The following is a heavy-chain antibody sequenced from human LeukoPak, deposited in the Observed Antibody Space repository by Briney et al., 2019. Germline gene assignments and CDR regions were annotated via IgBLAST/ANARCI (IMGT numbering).Heavy chain of an antibody. CDR1: GGSISSYY. CDR3: ATGYCSSTSCYRGVYFDY. Sequence: SETLSLTCTVSGGSISSYYWSWIRQPPGKGLEWIGYIYYSGSTNYNPPLKSRVTISVDTSKNQFSLKLSSVTAADTAVYYCATGYCSSTSCYRGVYFDYWGQGTLVTVSS. V-gene: IGHV4-59*08. D-gene: IGHD2-2*01. J-gene: IGHJ4*02. CDR2: IYYSGST.